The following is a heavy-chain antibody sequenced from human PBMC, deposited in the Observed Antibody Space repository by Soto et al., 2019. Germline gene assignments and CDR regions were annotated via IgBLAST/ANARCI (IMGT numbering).Heavy chain of an antibody. CDR1: GDSVSNDY. CDR3: AKGSGGKTVANFGMDV. J-gene: IGHJ6*02. Sequence: ASVKVSCKASGDSVSNDYLHWVRQAPGQGFEWLGVISPFGGATAYAQSFKGRVTVTMDKSSTTFYLELSSLRSDDTAVYYCAKGSGGKTVANFGMDVWGQGVTVTVSS. D-gene: IGHD6-19*01. CDR2: ISPFGGAT. V-gene: IGHV1-46*01.